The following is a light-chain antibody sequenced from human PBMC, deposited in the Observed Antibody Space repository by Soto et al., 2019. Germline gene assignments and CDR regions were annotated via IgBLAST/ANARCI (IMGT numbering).Light chain of an antibody. CDR1: QDISNY. Sequence: DFQITQSPSSVSASEGDRVTITCQASQDISNYLNWYQQKPGKAPKLLIYDASNLETGVPSRFSGSGSGTDFTFTISSLQPEDIATYYCQQDDNLPLTFGGGTKVDIK. CDR2: DAS. J-gene: IGKJ4*01. CDR3: QQDDNLPLT. V-gene: IGKV1-33*01.